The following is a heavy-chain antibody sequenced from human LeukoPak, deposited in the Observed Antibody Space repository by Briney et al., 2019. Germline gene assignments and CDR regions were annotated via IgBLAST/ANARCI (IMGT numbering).Heavy chain of an antibody. CDR2: ISYDGSNK. Sequence: GGSLRLTCAASGFTFSSYAMGWVRQAPGKGLEWVAVISYDGSNKYYADSVKGRFTISRDNSKNTLYLQMNSLRAEDTAVYYCASEDSSGYYLCYWGQGTLVTVSS. CDR1: GFTFSSYA. V-gene: IGHV3-30*04. J-gene: IGHJ4*02. CDR3: ASEDSSGYYLCY. D-gene: IGHD3-22*01.